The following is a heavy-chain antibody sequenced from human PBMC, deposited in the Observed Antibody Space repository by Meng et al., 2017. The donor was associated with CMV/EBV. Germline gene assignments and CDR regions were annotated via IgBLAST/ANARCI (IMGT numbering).Heavy chain of an antibody. CDR1: GGSFSGYY. CDR3: ARGGNWFDP. CDR2: INHSGST. V-gene: IGHV4-34*01. Sequence: GRLQQWGAGLLKPSETRSLTCAVYGGSFSGYYWSLIRQPPGKGLEWIGEINHSGSTNYNPSLKSRVTISVDTSKNQFSLKLSSVTAADTAVYYCARGGNWFDPWGQGTLVTVSS. J-gene: IGHJ5*02.